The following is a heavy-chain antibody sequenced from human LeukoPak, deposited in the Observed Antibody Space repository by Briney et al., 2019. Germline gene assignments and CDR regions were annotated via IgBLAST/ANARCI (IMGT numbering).Heavy chain of an antibody. CDR3: ARDRGYCSGGSCYHHYYYYYGMDV. V-gene: IGHV4-59*01. J-gene: IGHJ6*02. D-gene: IGHD2-15*01. CDR1: GGSISSYY. CDR2: IYYSGST. Sequence: SETLSLTCTVSGGSISSYYWSVIRQPPGKGLEWIGYIYYSGSTNYNPSLKSRVTISVDTSKNQFSLKLSSVTAADTAVYYCARDRGYCSGGSCYHHYYYYYGMDVWGQGTTVTVSS.